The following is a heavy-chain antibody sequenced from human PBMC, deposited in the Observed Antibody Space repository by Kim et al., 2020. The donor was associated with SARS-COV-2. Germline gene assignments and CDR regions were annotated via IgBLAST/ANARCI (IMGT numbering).Heavy chain of an antibody. V-gene: IGHV3-23*01. D-gene: IGHD2-2*03. J-gene: IGHJ4*02. CDR2: IDGSDGTT. CDR1: GFTFTGYA. CDR3: MKGGWGWIWDH. Sequence: GGSLRLSCTTSGFTFTGYAMSWVRQAPRKGLEWVSSIDGSDGTTYYVDSVKGRFTISRDNSKNTLYLQMNSLRADDTAVYYCMKGGWGWIWDHWGQGTRV.